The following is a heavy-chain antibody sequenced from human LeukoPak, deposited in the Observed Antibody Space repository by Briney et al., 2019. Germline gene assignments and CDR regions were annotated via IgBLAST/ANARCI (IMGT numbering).Heavy chain of an antibody. CDR1: GYTFTSYA. V-gene: IGHV7-4-1*02. CDR3: ASPYCSSTSRYVTPGY. Sequence: ASVKVSCKASGYTFTSYAMNWVRQAPGQGLEWMGWINTNTGNPTYAQGFTGRFVFSLDTSVSTAYLQISSLKAEDTAVYYCASPYCSSTSRYVTPGYWGQGTLVTVSS. D-gene: IGHD2-2*01. J-gene: IGHJ4*02. CDR2: INTNTGNP.